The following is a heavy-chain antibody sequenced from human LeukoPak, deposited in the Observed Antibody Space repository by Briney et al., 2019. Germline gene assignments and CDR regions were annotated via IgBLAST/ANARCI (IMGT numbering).Heavy chain of an antibody. J-gene: IGHJ4*02. D-gene: IGHD3-9*01. CDR2: ISGSGGST. CDR1: GFTFSSYG. CDR3: ANTYFDWHYFDY. Sequence: QSGGSLRLSCAASGFTFSSYGMSWVRQAPGKGLEWVSAISGSGGSTYYADSVKGRFTISRDNSKNTLYLQMNSLRAEDTAVYYCANTYFDWHYFDYWGQGTLVIVSS. V-gene: IGHV3-23*01.